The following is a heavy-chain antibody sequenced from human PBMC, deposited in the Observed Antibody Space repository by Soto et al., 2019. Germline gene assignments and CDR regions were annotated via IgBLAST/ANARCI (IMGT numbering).Heavy chain of an antibody. CDR1: GFTVSSNY. V-gene: IGHV3-53*01. Sequence: GGSLRLSCAASGFTVSSNYMSWVRQAPGKGLEWVSVIYSGGSTYYADSVKGRFTISRDNSKNTLYLQMNSLRAEDTAVYYCARNGPVLRFLEWFPYGMDVWGQGTTVTVSS. CDR3: ARNGPVLRFLEWFPYGMDV. CDR2: IYSGGST. D-gene: IGHD3-3*01. J-gene: IGHJ6*02.